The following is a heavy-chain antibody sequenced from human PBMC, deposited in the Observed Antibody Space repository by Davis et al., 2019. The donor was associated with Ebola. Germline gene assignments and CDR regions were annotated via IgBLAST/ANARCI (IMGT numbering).Heavy chain of an antibody. CDR3: VREGAARSGFGN. CDR1: GYTFTSYD. V-gene: IGHV1-8*01. J-gene: IGHJ4*02. Sequence: AASVKVSCKASGYTFTSYDINWVRQASGQGLEWMGWMNANSGNTGYSRKFQGRVTMTRNTSIGTAYMELSSLGFEDSAVYYCVREGAARSGFGNWGQGTLVTVSS. D-gene: IGHD6-6*01. CDR2: MNANSGNT.